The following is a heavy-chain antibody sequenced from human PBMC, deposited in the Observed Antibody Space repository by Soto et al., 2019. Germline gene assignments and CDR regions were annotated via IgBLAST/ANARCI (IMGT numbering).Heavy chain of an antibody. Sequence: LRLSCAASGFTFSSYGMHWVRQAPGKGLEWVAVIWYDGSDKYYADSVKGRFTISRDNSKNTLYLQMNSLRAEDTAVYYCARVSHPLNYYAMDVWGQGTTVTVS. CDR1: GFTFSSYG. J-gene: IGHJ6*02. CDR2: IWYDGSDK. V-gene: IGHV3-33*01. CDR3: ARVSHPLNYYAMDV.